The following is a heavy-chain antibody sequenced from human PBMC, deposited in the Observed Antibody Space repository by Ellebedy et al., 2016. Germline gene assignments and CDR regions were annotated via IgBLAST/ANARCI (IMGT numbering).Heavy chain of an antibody. CDR2: IYYSGNT. J-gene: IGHJ2*01. CDR3: ARTTGDWYFDL. V-gene: IGHV4-39*07. Sequence: SETLSLXXTVSGGSMRTSNYWGLIRQPPGRGLEWIASIYYSGNTYYHPSLESRVTISEDTSKNQFSLKLTSVTAADTAVYYCARTTGDWYFDLWGRGTLVTVSS. CDR1: GGSMRTSNY. D-gene: IGHD1-1*01.